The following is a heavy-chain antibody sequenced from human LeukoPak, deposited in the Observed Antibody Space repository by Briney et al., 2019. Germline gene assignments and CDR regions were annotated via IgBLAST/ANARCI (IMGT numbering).Heavy chain of an antibody. Sequence: SETLSLTCAVSGGSISSYYWSWIRQPAGKGLEWIGRIYTSGSTNYNPSLKSRVTMSVDTSKNQFSLKLSSVTAADTAVYYCARDNNGDYSLGVYYMDVWGKGTTVTVSS. CDR1: GGSISSYY. J-gene: IGHJ6*03. CDR3: ARDNNGDYSLGVYYMDV. D-gene: IGHD4-17*01. CDR2: IYTSGST. V-gene: IGHV4-4*07.